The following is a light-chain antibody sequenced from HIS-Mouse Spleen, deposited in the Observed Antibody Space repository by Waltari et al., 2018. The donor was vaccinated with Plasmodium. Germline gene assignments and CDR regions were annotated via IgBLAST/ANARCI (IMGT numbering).Light chain of an antibody. CDR3: QRSYSTWT. V-gene: IGKV1-39*01. CDR2: AAS. CDR1: QSISSY. J-gene: IGKJ1*01. Sequence: DIQMTQSPSSLSASVGDRVTITCRASQSISSYLNWYQQRPGKAPKLLIYAASSLQSGVPSRFCGSGSGTDFTLTISSLQPEDFATYYCQRSYSTWTFGQVTKVELK.